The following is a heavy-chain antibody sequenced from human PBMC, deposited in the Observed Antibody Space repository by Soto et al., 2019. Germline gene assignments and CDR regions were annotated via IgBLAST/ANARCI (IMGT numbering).Heavy chain of an antibody. CDR3: ARPSKGLYGDYVFAFDI. D-gene: IGHD4-17*01. V-gene: IGHV4-59*08. CDR2: IYYSGST. Sequence: SETLSLTCTVSGGSISSYYWSWIRQPPGKGLEWIGYIYYSGSTNYNPSLKSRVTISVDTSKNQFSLKLSSVTAADTAAYYCARPSKGLYGDYVFAFDIWGQGTMVTVSS. CDR1: GGSISSYY. J-gene: IGHJ3*02.